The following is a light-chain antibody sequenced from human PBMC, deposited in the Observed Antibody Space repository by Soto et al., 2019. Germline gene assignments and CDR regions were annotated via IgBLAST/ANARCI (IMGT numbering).Light chain of an antibody. J-gene: IGKJ2*01. CDR2: GAS. CDR3: QHCGSPPPFT. Sequence: EVALTQSPGTLSLSPGERATLSCRASQTVSSSYLAWYQQKPGQAPRLLIYGASSRATGIPDRFSGSGSGTEFPLPISRLEPEDFAVFYCQHCGSPPPFTFGQGNKLEI. V-gene: IGKV3-20*01. CDR1: QTVSSSY.